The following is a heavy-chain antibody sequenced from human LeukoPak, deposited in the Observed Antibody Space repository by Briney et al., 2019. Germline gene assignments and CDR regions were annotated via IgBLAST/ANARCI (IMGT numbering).Heavy chain of an antibody. CDR2: ISAYNGNT. D-gene: IGHD6-13*01. CDR1: GYTFTSYG. CDR3: ARDRLEQLVPDY. V-gene: IGHV1-18*01. Sequence: ASVRVSCKASGYTFTSYGISWVRQAPGQGLEWMGWISAYNGNTNYAQKLQGRVTMTTDTSTSTAYMELRSLRSDDTAVYYCARDRLEQLVPDYWGQGTLVTVSS. J-gene: IGHJ4*02.